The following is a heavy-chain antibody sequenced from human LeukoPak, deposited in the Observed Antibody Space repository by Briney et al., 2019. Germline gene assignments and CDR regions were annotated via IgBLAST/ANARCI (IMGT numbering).Heavy chain of an antibody. V-gene: IGHV3-23*01. CDR2: VSGSGGST. CDR1: GFTFSRNA. D-gene: IGHD2-8*01. CDR3: ARDKVALYY. Sequence: PGGSLRLSCAASGFTFSRNAMSWVRQAPGKGLEWVSAVSGSGGSTYYADSVKGRFAISRDNSKNTLHLQMNSLRAEDTAVYYCARDKVALYYWGQGTPVTVSS. J-gene: IGHJ4*02.